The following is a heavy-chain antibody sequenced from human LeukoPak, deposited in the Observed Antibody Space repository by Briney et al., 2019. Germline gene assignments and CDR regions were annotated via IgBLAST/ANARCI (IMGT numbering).Heavy chain of an antibody. Sequence: GGSLRLSCAASGFTFSSYAMSWVRQTPGKGLEWVSAISGSGGSTYYADSVKGRFTISRDNSKNTLYLQMNSPRAVDTAVYYCANGGSPQGSYFDWLLFDAFDIWGQGTMVTVSS. CDR2: ISGSGGST. V-gene: IGHV3-23*01. CDR1: GFTFSSYA. J-gene: IGHJ3*02. CDR3: ANGGSPQGSYFDWLLFDAFDI. D-gene: IGHD3-9*01.